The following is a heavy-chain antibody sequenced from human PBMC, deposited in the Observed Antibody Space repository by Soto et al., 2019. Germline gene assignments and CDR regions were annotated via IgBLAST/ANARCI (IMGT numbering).Heavy chain of an antibody. CDR3: ATAGRHYYDTSDYFPSDGVDV. D-gene: IGHD3-22*01. CDR1: GYSFTTYW. J-gene: IGHJ6*02. V-gene: IGHV5-51*01. Sequence: PGESLKISCKGSGYSFTTYWIGWVRQMTGKGLEWMGIIYLGDSDTRYSPSFQGQVTISADKSISTAYLQWSSLKASDTAMYYCATAGRHYYDTSDYFPSDGVDVWGQGTTVTVSS. CDR2: IYLGDSDT.